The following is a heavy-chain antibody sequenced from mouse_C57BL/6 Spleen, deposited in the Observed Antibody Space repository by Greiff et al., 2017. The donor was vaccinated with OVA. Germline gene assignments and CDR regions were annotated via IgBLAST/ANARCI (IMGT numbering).Heavy chain of an antibody. CDR1: GYAFSSSW. J-gene: IGHJ2*01. CDR2: IYPGDGDT. Sequence: QVQLQQSGPELVKPGASVTISCNASGYAFSSSWMNWVKQRPGKGLEWIGRIYPGDGDTNYNGKFKGKATLTADKSSSTAYMQLSSLTSEDSAVYFCARSTVGYFDYWGQGTTLTVSS. CDR3: ARSTVGYFDY. D-gene: IGHD4-1*02. V-gene: IGHV1-82*01.